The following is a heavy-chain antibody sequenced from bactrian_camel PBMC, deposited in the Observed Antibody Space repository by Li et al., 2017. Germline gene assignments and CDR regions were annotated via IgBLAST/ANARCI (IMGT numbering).Heavy chain of an antibody. CDR1: GYMQC. CDR3: AADPVCDAGRGWSPDEYNY. Sequence: HVQLVESGGGSVQTGGSLRLSCAASGYMQCMAWFRQVPGKEREGLGTVDGAGIVRYAESVKARFTISKDNAQNTLYLQMAGLQPEDTAMYYCAADPVCDAGRGWSPDEYNYVGQGTQVTVS. D-gene: IGHD6*01. V-gene: IGHV3S53*01. CDR2: VDGAGIV. J-gene: IGHJ4*01.